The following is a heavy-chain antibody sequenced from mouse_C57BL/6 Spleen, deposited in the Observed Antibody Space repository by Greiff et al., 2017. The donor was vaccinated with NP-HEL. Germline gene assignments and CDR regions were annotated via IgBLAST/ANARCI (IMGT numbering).Heavy chain of an antibody. J-gene: IGHJ3*01. V-gene: IGHV1-62-2*01. CDR1: GYTFTEYS. CDR3: ARHEDGSSWFAY. CDR2: FYPGSGSS. D-gene: IGHD1-1*02. Sequence: VQLQQSGAELVKPGASVKLSCKASGYTFTEYSIHWVKQRSGQGLEWIGWFYPGSGSSKYNEKFKDKATLTADKSSSTVYMELSRLTSEDAAVYFCARHEDGSSWFAYWGQGTLVTVSA.